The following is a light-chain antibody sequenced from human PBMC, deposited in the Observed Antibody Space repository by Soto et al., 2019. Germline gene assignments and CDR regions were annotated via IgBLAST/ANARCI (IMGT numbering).Light chain of an antibody. CDR3: QQYGSSRT. Sequence: EIELTQSPGTLSLSPGERATLSCRASQSAGNTYLAWYQQKPGQAPRLLIYGTSSRATGIPDRFSGSGSGTEFTLTIDRVEPEEFAVYYCQQYGSSRTFGQGTKVEVK. CDR1: QSAGNTY. J-gene: IGKJ1*01. CDR2: GTS. V-gene: IGKV3-20*01.